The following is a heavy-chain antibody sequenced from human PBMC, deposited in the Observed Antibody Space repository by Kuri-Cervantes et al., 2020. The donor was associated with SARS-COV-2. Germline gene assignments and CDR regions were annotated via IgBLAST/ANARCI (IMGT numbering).Heavy chain of an antibody. CDR1: GGSISSGDYY. CDR3: ARQGLQTPYNWFDP. V-gene: IGHV4-30-4*08. Sequence: SETLSLTCTVSGGSISSGDYYWSRIRQPPGKGLEWIGYIYYSGSTYYNPSLKSRVTISVDTSKNQFSLKLSAVTAADTAVYYCARQGLQTPYNWFDPWGQGTLVTVSS. J-gene: IGHJ5*02. CDR2: IYYSGST.